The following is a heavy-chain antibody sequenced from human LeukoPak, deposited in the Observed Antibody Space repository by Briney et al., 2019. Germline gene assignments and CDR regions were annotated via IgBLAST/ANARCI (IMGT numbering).Heavy chain of an antibody. J-gene: IGHJ4*02. Sequence: LPGGSLRLSCAASGFTFSSYGMHWVRQAPGKGLEWVAFIRYDGSNKYYADSVKGRFTISRDNSKNTLYLQMNSLRAEDTAVYYCAKDYGGNSYYFDYWGQGTLVTVSS. V-gene: IGHV3-30*02. CDR3: AKDYGGNSYYFDY. D-gene: IGHD4-23*01. CDR2: IRYDGSNK. CDR1: GFTFSSYG.